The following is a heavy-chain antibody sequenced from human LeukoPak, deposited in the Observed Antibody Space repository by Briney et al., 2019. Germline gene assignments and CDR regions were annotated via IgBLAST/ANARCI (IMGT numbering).Heavy chain of an antibody. CDR3: ARESGMVVAADAFDY. V-gene: IGHV4-59*12. J-gene: IGHJ4*02. D-gene: IGHD2-15*01. CDR2: IYYSGST. CDR1: GGSISSYY. Sequence: SSETLSLTCTVSGGSISSYYWSWIRQPPGKGLEWIGYIYYSGSTNYNPSLKSRVTISVDTSKNQFSLKLSSVTAADTAVYYCARESGMVVAADAFDYWGQGTLVTVSS.